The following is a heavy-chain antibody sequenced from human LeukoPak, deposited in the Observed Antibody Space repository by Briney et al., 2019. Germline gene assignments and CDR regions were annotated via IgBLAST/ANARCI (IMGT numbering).Heavy chain of an antibody. J-gene: IGHJ3*02. CDR3: ARAPSRLRGSSRAFDI. D-gene: IGHD1-26*01. CDR2: INHSGST. V-gene: IGHV4-34*01. CDR1: GGSFSGYY. Sequence: SETLSLTCAVYGGSFSGYYWSRIRQPPGKGLEWIGEINHSGSTNYNPSLKSRVTISVDTSKNQFSLKLSSVTAADTAVYYCARAPSRLRGSSRAFDIWGQGTMVTVSS.